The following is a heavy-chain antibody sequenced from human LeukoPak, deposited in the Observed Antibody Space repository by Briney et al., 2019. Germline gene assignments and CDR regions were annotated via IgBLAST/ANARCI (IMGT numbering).Heavy chain of an antibody. CDR1: GFTFSDLF. Sequence: GGSLRLSCAASGFTFSDLFMTWIRQAPGKGLEWVSYISSSSSFTAYADSVKGRFTISRDNTKNSLYLQMNSLRAEDTAVYYCARALYGSGSYSTYWGQGTLVTVSS. CDR3: ARALYGSGSYSTY. CDR2: ISSSSSFT. V-gene: IGHV3-11*05. D-gene: IGHD3-10*01. J-gene: IGHJ4*02.